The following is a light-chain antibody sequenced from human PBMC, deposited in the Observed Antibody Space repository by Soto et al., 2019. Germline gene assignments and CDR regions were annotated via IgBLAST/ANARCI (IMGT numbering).Light chain of an antibody. CDR2: DVS. Sequence: QSALTQPASVSGSPGQSITISCTGTSSDVGGYNYVSWYQQHPGKAPKLMIYDVSNRPSGGSNRFSGSKSGNTASLTISGLQAEDEADYYCSSYTSSILFGGGTKLTVL. CDR3: SSYTSSIL. J-gene: IGLJ2*01. CDR1: SSDVGGYNY. V-gene: IGLV2-14*01.